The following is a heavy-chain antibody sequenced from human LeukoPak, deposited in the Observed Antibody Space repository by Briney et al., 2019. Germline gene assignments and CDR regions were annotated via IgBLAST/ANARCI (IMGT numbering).Heavy chain of an antibody. CDR1: GYTFTSYG. CDR3: ASQYCSSTSCFSIGDYYYMDV. J-gene: IGHJ6*03. D-gene: IGHD2-2*01. V-gene: IGHV1-18*01. Sequence: ASVKVSCKASGYTFTSYGISWVRQAPGQGLEWMGWISAYNGNTNYAQKLQGRVTMTTDTSTSTAYMELRSLRSDDTAVYYCASQYCSSTSCFSIGDYYYMDVWGKGTTVTVSS. CDR2: ISAYNGNT.